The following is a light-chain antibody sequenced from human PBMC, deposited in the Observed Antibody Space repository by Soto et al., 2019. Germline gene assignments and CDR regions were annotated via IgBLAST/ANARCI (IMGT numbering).Light chain of an antibody. CDR1: SGSVSTSYY. Sequence: QTVVTQEPSFSVSPGGTVTLTCGLSSGSVSTSYYPSWYQQTPGQAPRTLIYSTNTRSSGVPDRFSGSILGNKAALTITGAQADDESDYYCVLYMGSAIYVFGTGTKLPVL. J-gene: IGLJ1*01. CDR2: STN. V-gene: IGLV8-61*01. CDR3: VLYMGSAIYV.